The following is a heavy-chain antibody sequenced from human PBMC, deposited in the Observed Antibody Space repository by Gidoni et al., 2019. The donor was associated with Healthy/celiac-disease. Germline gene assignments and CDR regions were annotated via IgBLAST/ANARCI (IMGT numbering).Heavy chain of an antibody. CDR3: ARSPKDDYGGKTDAFDI. CDR1: GYSFTSYW. D-gene: IGHD4-17*01. J-gene: IGHJ3*02. V-gene: IGHV5-51*01. CDR2: IYPGDSDT. Sequence: EVQLLQSGAEVKKPGESLKISCKGSGYSFTSYWIGWVRQMPGKGLEWMGIIYPGDSDTRYSPSFQGQVTISADKSISTAYLQWSSLKASDTAMYYCARSPKDDYGGKTDAFDIWGQGTMVTVSS.